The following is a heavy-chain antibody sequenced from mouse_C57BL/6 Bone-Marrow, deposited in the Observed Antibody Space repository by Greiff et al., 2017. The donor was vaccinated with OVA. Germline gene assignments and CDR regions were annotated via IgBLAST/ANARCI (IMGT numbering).Heavy chain of an antibody. CDR1: GFTFSDYY. V-gene: IGHV5-12*01. D-gene: IGHD4-1*01. CDR2: ISNGGGST. J-gene: IGHJ4*01. Sequence: EVQLQQSGGGLVQPGGSLKLSCAASGFTFSDYYMYWVRQTPEKRLEWVAYISNGGGSTYYPDTVKGRFTISRDNAKNTLYLQMSRLKSEDTAMYDCARQELGLYAMDYWGQGTSVTVSS. CDR3: ARQELGLYAMDY.